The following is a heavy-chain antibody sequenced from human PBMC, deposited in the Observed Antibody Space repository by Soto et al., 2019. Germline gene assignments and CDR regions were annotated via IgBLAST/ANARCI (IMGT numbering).Heavy chain of an antibody. D-gene: IGHD3-9*01. Sequence: EVQLLESGGGLVQPGGSLRLSCAASGFTLSIYAMSWVRQAPGKGLEWVSATSGSGGSTYYADSVKGRFTISRDNSKNTLYLQMNSLRAEDTAVYYCAKTRKAYYDILTGYRGYYFDYWGQGTLVTVSS. V-gene: IGHV3-23*01. CDR3: AKTRKAYYDILTGYRGYYFDY. CDR2: TSGSGGST. CDR1: GFTLSIYA. J-gene: IGHJ4*02.